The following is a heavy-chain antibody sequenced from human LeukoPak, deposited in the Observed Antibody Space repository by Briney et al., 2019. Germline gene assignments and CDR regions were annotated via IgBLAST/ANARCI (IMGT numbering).Heavy chain of an antibody. V-gene: IGHV3-64*01. CDR1: GFTFSSYA. D-gene: IGHD3-10*01. J-gene: IGHJ3*02. CDR3: ARGTMGHAFDI. Sequence: GGSPRLSCAASGFTFSSYAMHWVRQAPGKGLEYVSAISSNGGSTYYANSVKGRFTISRDNSKNTLYLQMGSLRAEDMAVYYCARGTMGHAFDIWGQGTMVTVSS. CDR2: ISSNGGST.